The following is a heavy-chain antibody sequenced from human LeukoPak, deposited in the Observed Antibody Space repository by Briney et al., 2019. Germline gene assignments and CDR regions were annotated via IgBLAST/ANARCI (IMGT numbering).Heavy chain of an antibody. D-gene: IGHD5-12*01. CDR2: INPNSGGT. V-gene: IGHV1-2*02. CDR3: ARGGHHRGYSGYDYPDY. CDR1: GYTFTGYY. J-gene: IGHJ4*02. Sequence: GASVKVSCKASGYTFTGYYMHWVRQAPGQGLEWMGWINPNSGGTNYAQKFQGRVTMTRDTSISTAYMELSRLRPDDTAVYYCARGGHHRGYSGYDYPDYWGQGALVTVSS.